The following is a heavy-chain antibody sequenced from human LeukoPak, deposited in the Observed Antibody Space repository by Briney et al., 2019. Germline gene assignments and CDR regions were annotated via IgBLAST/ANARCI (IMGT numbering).Heavy chain of an antibody. V-gene: IGHV1-18*01. Sequence: ASVKVSCKASGYTFTSYGISWVRQAPGQGLEWMGWISAYNGNTNYAQKLQGRVTMTTDTSTSTAYMELRSLRSDDTAVYCCARDFGSRYYYDSSGSTSLWGQGTLVTVSS. CDR2: ISAYNGNT. CDR1: GYTFTSYG. CDR3: ARDFGSRYYYDSSGSTSL. D-gene: IGHD3-22*01. J-gene: IGHJ4*02.